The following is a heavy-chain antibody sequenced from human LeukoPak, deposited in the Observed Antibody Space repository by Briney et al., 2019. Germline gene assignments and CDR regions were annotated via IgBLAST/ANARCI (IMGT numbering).Heavy chain of an antibody. CDR3: ARDRSITIFGVVPLDY. D-gene: IGHD3-3*01. CDR1: GYTFTSYG. CDR2: ISAYNGNT. Sequence: ASVKVSCKASGYTFTSYGISWVRQAPGQGLEWMGWISAYNGNTNYAQKLQGRVTMTTDTSTSTAYMELRSLRSDDTAVYYCARDRSITIFGVVPLDYWGQGTLVTVSS. J-gene: IGHJ4*02. V-gene: IGHV1-18*01.